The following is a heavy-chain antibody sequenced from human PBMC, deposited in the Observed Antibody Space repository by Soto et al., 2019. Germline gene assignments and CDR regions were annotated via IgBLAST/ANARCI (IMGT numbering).Heavy chain of an antibody. CDR2: INSDGSST. V-gene: IGHV3-74*01. CDR3: AREPDYYDSSGYLDY. D-gene: IGHD3-22*01. J-gene: IGHJ4*02. Sequence: PGGSLRLSCAASGFTFSSYWMHWVRQAPGKGLVWVSRINSDGSSTSYADSVKGRFTISRDNAKNTLYLQMNSLRAEDTAVYYCAREPDYYDSSGYLDYWGQGTLVTVSS. CDR1: GFTFSSYW.